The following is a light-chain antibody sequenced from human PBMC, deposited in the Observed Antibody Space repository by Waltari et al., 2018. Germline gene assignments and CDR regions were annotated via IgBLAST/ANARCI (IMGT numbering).Light chain of an antibody. CDR2: DVS. J-gene: IGLJ3*02. V-gene: IGLV2-14*03. CDR1: SSYVGNYNS. Sequence: QSALTQPASVSGSPGQSITIPCTGTSSYVGNYNSVSWYQDHPGQGPKVIIYDVSDRPSGVSARFSGSKSGNTASLTISGLQAEDEADYYCSSQSSDNIVLFGGGTRVTVL. CDR3: SSQSSDNIVL.